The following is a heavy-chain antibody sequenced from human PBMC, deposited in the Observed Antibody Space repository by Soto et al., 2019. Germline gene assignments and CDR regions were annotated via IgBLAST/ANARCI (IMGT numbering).Heavy chain of an antibody. Sequence: GGSLRLSCAASGFTFSSYAMYWVRQAPGKGLEWVAEIWYDGNNKYYADSVKGRFTISRDNSKNTVTLQMNRLRVEDTALYYCAREYSLAVVLPGYWGQGT. J-gene: IGHJ4*02. V-gene: IGHV3-33*01. CDR1: GFTFSSYA. D-gene: IGHD2-15*01. CDR2: IWYDGNNK. CDR3: AREYSLAVVLPGY.